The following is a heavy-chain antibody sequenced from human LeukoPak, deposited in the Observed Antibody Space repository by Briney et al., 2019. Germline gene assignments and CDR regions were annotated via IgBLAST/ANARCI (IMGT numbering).Heavy chain of an antibody. J-gene: IGHJ4*02. V-gene: IGHV4-59*01. CDR1: GGSISSYY. CDR3: ASTKRPYGDYDY. Sequence: SETLSLTCTVSGGSISSYYRNWIRQPTGKGLEWIGYIQYSGNTNYNPSLKGRVSISVDTSKNQFSLKLSSVTAADTAVYYCASTKRPYGDYDYWGQGTLVTVSS. D-gene: IGHD4-17*01. CDR2: IQYSGNT.